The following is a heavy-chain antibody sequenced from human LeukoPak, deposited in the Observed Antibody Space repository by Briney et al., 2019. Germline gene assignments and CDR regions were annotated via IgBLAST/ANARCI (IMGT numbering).Heavy chain of an antibody. CDR1: GFSFSSSW. CDR3: ARDPENGALDI. J-gene: IGHJ3*02. V-gene: IGHV3-7*01. Sequence: GGSLRLSCAASGFSFSSSWMSWVRQAPGKGLEWVVDIDPAGGGIDYVDSVKGRFTISRDNAKSSVYLQMSGLRAEDSAAYYCARDPENGALDIWGQGTMVTVSS. CDR2: IDPAGGGI. D-gene: IGHD1-1*01.